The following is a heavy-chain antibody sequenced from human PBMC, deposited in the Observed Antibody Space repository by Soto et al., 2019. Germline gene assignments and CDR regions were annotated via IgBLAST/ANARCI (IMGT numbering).Heavy chain of an antibody. D-gene: IGHD3-3*01. CDR2: MNPNSGNT. V-gene: IGHV1-8*01. CDR1: GYTFTSYD. CDR3: ARGDRRFLTWIRNYYFDY. J-gene: IGHJ4*02. Sequence: QVQLVQSGAEVKKPGASVKVSCKASGYTFTSYDINWVRQATGQGLEWMGWMNPNSGNTGYAQKFQGRVTMTRNTSIRTAYMELSSLRSEDTDVYYCARGDRRFLTWIRNYYFDYWGQGTLVTVSS.